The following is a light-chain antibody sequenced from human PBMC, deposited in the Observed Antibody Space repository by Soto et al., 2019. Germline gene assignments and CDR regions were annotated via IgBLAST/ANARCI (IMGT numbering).Light chain of an antibody. CDR2: AAS. Sequence: EIVLTQSPGTLSLSPGERATLSCRASQSVSSINLAWFQQEPGQAPRLLIYAASTRATGIPDRFSGSGSGTDFTLTISILEPEDFAVYYCQQYGSPRYTFGQGTKLEIK. CDR3: QQYGSPRYT. V-gene: IGKV3-20*01. J-gene: IGKJ2*01. CDR1: QSVSSIN.